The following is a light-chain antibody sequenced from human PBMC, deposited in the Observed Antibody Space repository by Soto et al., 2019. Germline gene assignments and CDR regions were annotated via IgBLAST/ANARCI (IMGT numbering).Light chain of an antibody. CDR2: AVS. CDR3: QQSYTTSPT. Sequence: DIQMTQSPSSLSASVGDRVTITCRASQSITTYLNWYQQKPGKAPKLLMHAVSSLQSGVPSRFSGSGYGTDFTLSISRLQPDDVGTYYCQQSYTTSPTFGQGTKVEIK. CDR1: QSITTY. J-gene: IGKJ1*01. V-gene: IGKV1-39*01.